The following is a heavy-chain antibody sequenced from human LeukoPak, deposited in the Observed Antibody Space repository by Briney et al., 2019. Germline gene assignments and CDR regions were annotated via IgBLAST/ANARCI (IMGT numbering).Heavy chain of an antibody. Sequence: GGSLRLSCAASGFTFSSYWMHWVRQAPGKGLVWVSRISSDGSSTSYADSVKGRFTISRDNAKNTLYLQMNSLRAEDTAVYYCASSIPYYYGMDVWGQGTTVTVSS. CDR2: ISSDGSST. V-gene: IGHV3-74*01. CDR3: ASSIPYYYGMDV. CDR1: GFTFSSYW. J-gene: IGHJ6*02.